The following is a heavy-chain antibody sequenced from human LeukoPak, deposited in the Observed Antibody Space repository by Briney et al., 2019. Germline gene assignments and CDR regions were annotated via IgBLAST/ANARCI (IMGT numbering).Heavy chain of an antibody. Sequence: SSETLSLTCAVYGGSFSGYYWSWVRQPPGKGVGWIGEINHSGSTNYNPSLKSRVTISVDTSKNQFSLKLSSVTAADTAVYYCARGAAFSYYFDYWGQGTLVTVSS. CDR2: INHSGST. CDR3: ARGAAFSYYFDY. D-gene: IGHD2-15*01. J-gene: IGHJ4*02. CDR1: GGSFSGYY. V-gene: IGHV4-34*01.